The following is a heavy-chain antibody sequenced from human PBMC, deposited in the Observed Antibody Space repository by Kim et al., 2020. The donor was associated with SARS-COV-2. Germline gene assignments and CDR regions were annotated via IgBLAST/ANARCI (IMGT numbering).Heavy chain of an antibody. V-gene: IGHV3-53*01. CDR2: IYSGSSI. CDR3: AREMFSGSYGWFDP. Sequence: GGSLRLSCAASGFTVSSNYMSWVRQAPGKGLEWVSVIYSGSSIYYAASVKGRFTISRDNTKNTLYLQMNSLRAEDTAVYYCAREMFSGSYGWFDPWGERTLVSVSS. CDR1: GFTVSSNY. J-gene: IGHJ5*02. D-gene: IGHD1-26*01.